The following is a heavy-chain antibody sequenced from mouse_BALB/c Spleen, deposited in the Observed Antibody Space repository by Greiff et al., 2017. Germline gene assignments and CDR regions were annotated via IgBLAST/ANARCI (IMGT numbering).Heavy chain of an antibody. CDR2: ISYDGSN. J-gene: IGHJ1*01. CDR1: GYSITSGYY. V-gene: IGHV3-6*02. D-gene: IGHD2-14*01. CDR3: ARAYYRYGGYFDV. Sequence: EVQVVESGPGLVKPSQSLSLTCSVTGYSITSGYYWNWIRQFPGNKLEWMGYISYDGSNNYNPSLKNRISITRDTSKNQFFLKLNSVTTEDTATYYCARAYYRYGGYFDVWGAGTTVTVSS.